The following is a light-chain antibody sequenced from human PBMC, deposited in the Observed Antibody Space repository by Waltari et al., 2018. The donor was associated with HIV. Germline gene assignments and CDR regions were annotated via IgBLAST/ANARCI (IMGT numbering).Light chain of an antibody. V-gene: IGLV1-47*01. CDR3: AAWDVSLRGAYV. Sequence: QSVLTQPPSASGTPGQRVTISCSGARSDIGSNYVYWYQQLPGTAPKLLIYRNNQRPSGVPDRFSASKSGTSASLAISRLRSEDEADYYCAAWDVSLRGAYVFGTGTKVAVL. J-gene: IGLJ1*01. CDR1: RSDIGSNY. CDR2: RNN.